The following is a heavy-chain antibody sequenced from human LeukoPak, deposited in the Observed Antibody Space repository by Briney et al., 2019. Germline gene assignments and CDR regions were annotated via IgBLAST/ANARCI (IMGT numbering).Heavy chain of an antibody. CDR1: VFVFSIDV. Sequence: GGSLRLSCAASVFVFSIDVMNWARQAPGKGLEWVSAVYGNGDGISYADSVKGCFTICRDNSKNTLYLQMNSLRPEDTALYYCAKLGVRSSAGEDYWGQGTLVTVSS. V-gene: IGHV3-23*01. CDR2: VYGNGDGI. J-gene: IGHJ4*02. D-gene: IGHD3-10*01. CDR3: AKLGVRSSAGEDY.